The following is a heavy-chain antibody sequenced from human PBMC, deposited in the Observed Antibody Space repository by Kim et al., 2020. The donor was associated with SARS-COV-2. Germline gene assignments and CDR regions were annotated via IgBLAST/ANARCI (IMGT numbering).Heavy chain of an antibody. CDR1: GFTFSAYD. V-gene: IGHV3-48*02. CDR3: VRDRMGGVFDI. Sequence: GGSLRLSCATSGFTFSAYDMNWVRQAPGKGLEWLSFITKSSATIYYADSVQGRFTISRDNAKNSLYLQMNSLRDEDTALYYCVRDRMGGVFDIWGQGTM. D-gene: IGHD3-16*01. J-gene: IGHJ3*02. CDR2: ITKSSATI.